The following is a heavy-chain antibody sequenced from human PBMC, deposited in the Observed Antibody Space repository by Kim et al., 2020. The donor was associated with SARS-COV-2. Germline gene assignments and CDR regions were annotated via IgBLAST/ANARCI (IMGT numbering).Heavy chain of an antibody. V-gene: IGHV4-34*13. CDR3: ARIAARPEKLDY. J-gene: IGHJ4*02. Sequence: NYDPCLKSRVTISRDTSKNPFSLKLSSVSAADTAVYYCARIAARPEKLDYWGQGTLVTVSS. D-gene: IGHD6-6*01.